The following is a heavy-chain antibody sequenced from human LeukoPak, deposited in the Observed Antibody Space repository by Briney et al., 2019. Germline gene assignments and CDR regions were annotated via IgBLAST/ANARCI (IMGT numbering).Heavy chain of an antibody. V-gene: IGHV3-23*01. CDR3: AKWGDTSGYYDY. CDR2: LSQGGDYT. J-gene: IGHJ4*02. Sequence: GGSLRLSCAASGFSFRSFAMTWVRQAPGKGLERVSALSQGGDYTYYADSVKGRFTISRDNFKNTLFLQVNSLRAEDTAVYYCAKWGDTSGYYDYWGQGTLVTVSS. D-gene: IGHD3-22*01. CDR1: GFSFRSFA.